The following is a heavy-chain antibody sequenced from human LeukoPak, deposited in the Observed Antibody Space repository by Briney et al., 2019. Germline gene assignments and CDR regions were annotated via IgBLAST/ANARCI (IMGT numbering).Heavy chain of an antibody. CDR2: IYYSGST. V-gene: IGHV4-39*07. CDR3: ARDVATMVRGVFYY. Sequence: SETLSLTCTVSGGSISSSSYYWGWIRQPPGKGLEWIGSIYYSGSTYYNPSLKSRVTISVDTSKNQFSLKLSSVTAADTAVYYCARDVATMVRGVFYYWGQGTLVTVSS. CDR1: GGSISSSSYY. D-gene: IGHD3-10*01. J-gene: IGHJ4*02.